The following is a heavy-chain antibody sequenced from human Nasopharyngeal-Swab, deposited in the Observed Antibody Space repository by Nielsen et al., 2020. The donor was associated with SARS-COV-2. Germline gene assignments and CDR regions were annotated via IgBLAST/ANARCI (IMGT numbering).Heavy chain of an antibody. J-gene: IGHJ4*02. CDR2: IFSNDEK. Sequence: PGKALEWLAHIFSNDEKSYSTSLKSRLTISKDTSKGQVVLTMTNMDPVDTATYYCARIPERGYSYGVDYWGQGTLVTVSS. V-gene: IGHV2-26*01. D-gene: IGHD5-18*01. CDR3: ARIPERGYSYGVDY.